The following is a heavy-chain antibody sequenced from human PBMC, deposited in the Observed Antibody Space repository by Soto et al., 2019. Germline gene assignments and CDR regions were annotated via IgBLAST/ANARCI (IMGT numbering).Heavy chain of an antibody. V-gene: IGHV3-30*18. D-gene: IGHD3-16*01. CDR2: ISYDGRKK. Sequence: QVQLVESGGGVVQPGRSLRLSCAASGFTFSSYGMHWVRQPPAKGLEWVAVISYDGRKKNYADSVKGRFTISTDNSKNTLYLQMTSLRAEDTAVYYCVKDGLMITFGGVTHWGQGNMVTVSS. CDR3: VKDGLMITFGGVTH. J-gene: IGHJ4*02. CDR1: GFTFSSYG.